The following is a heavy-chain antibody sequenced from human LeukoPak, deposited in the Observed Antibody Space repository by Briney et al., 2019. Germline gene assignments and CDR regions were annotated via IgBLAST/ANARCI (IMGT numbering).Heavy chain of an antibody. CDR2: IYYSGST. CDR3: ARYGYSRAYFDY. D-gene: IGHD5-24*01. V-gene: IGHV4-59*01. J-gene: IGHJ4*02. CDR1: GGSISSYY. Sequence: SETLSLTCTVSGGSISSYYWSWIRQPPGKGLEWIGYIYYSGSTNYNPSLKSRVTISVDTSKNQFSLKLSSVTAADTAVYYCARYGYSRAYFDYWGQGTLVTVSS.